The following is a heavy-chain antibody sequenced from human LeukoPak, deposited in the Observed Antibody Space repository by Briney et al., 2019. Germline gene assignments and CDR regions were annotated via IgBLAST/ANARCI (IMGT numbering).Heavy chain of an antibody. CDR3: ARDALRYFDWFRRQGYFDL. CDR1: GYSISTGYY. CDR2: FYHGGST. J-gene: IGHJ2*01. D-gene: IGHD3-9*01. V-gene: IGHV4-38-2*02. Sequence: SETLSLTCTVSGYSISTGYYWDWIRQPPGKGLEWIGTFYHGGSTYYNPSLKSRVTISVDTSKNQFSLKLSSVTAADTAVYYCARDALRYFDWFRRQGYFDLWGRGTLVTVSS.